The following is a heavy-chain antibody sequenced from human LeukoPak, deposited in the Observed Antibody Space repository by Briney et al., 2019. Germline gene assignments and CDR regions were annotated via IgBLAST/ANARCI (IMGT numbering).Heavy chain of an antibody. CDR2: IWYDGSNK. Sequence: GGSLRLSCAASGFTFSDYGMHWVRQPPGKGLEWVAIIWYDGSNKKYEDSVKGRFTISRDNSKNTLYLQMNSLRAEDTAVYYCARGVDYYENSGTIDYWGQGTLVTVSS. J-gene: IGHJ4*02. CDR1: GFTFSDYG. D-gene: IGHD3-22*01. V-gene: IGHV3-33*08. CDR3: ARGVDYYENSGTIDY.